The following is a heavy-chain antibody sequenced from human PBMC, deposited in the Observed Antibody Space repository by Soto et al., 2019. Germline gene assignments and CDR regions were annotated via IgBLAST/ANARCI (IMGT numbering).Heavy chain of an antibody. D-gene: IGHD2-21*02. CDR3: ARDESTVVTPHYYYGMDV. CDR2: ISSSSSYI. Sequence: VGSLRLSCAASGFTFSSYSMNWVRQAPGKGLEWVSSISSSSSYIYYADSVKGRFTISRDNAKNSLYLQMNSLRAEDTAVYYCARDESTVVTPHYYYGMDVWGQGTTVTVSS. J-gene: IGHJ6*02. V-gene: IGHV3-21*01. CDR1: GFTFSSYS.